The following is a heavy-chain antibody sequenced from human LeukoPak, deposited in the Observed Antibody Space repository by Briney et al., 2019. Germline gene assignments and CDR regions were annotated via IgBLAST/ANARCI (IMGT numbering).Heavy chain of an antibody. D-gene: IGHD2/OR15-2a*01. V-gene: IGHV3-23*01. Sequence: GGSLSLSCVASGFNFSCYAMSWVRQGPGTGLECVSAFCGSVDTTYYAGSVKDQFTISRDNSKNTLYLQMNSLRVEDTAVYYCAKDLWHSNAGYFDYWGQGTLVTVSS. CDR3: AKDLWHSNAGYFDY. J-gene: IGHJ4*02. CDR2: FCGSVDTT. CDR1: GFNFSCYA.